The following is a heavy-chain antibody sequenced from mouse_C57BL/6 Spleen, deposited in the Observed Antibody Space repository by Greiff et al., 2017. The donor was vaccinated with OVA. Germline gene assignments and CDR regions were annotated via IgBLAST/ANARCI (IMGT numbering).Heavy chain of an antibody. Sequence: DVQLVESEGGLVQPGSSMKLSCTASGFTFSDYYMAWVRQVPEKGLEWVANINYDGSSTYYLDSLKSRFIISRDNAKNILYLQMSSLKSEDTATYYGERGERNSNYAMDYWGQGTSVTVSS. J-gene: IGHJ4*01. CDR3: ERGERNSNYAMDY. V-gene: IGHV5-16*01. CDR2: INYDGSST. CDR1: GFTFSDYY. D-gene: IGHD2-5*01.